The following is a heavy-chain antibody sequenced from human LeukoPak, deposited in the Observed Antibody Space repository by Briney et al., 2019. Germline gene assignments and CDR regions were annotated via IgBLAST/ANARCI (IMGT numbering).Heavy chain of an antibody. D-gene: IGHD2-2*01. V-gene: IGHV3-9*03. J-gene: IGHJ4*02. CDR3: TKSGCSSTACYYNK. CDR2: ISWNSGSI. CDR1: GFAFDDYA. Sequence: GGSLRLSCAASGFAFDDYAMHWVRQAPGKGLEWVSGISWNSGSIGYADSAKGRFTISRDNAKNSLYLQMNSLRAEDMAFYYCTKSGCSSTACYYNKWGQGTLVTASS.